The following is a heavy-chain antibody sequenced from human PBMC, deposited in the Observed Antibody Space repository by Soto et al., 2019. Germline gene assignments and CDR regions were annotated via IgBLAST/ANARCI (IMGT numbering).Heavy chain of an antibody. CDR3: ARLLYYYDTTGYYFFDY. V-gene: IGHV4-61*01. J-gene: IGHJ4*02. CDR2: MSYSGSA. CDR1: GGSVSSGTYY. D-gene: IGHD3-22*01. Sequence: SETLSLTCTVSGGSVSSGTYYWSWIRQPPGKGLEWIGYMSYSGSANYNPSLKSRVTISVDSSKNQFSLKLSSVPAADTAVYFCARLLYYYDTTGYYFFDYWGQGIPVTVS.